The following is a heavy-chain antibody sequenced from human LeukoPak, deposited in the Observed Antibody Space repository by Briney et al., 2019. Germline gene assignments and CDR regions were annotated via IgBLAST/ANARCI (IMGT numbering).Heavy chain of an antibody. J-gene: IGHJ4*02. CDR1: GYTFTGYY. CDR3: ARILYNSGWYDLGY. V-gene: IGHV1-2*02. Sequence: ASVKVSCKASGYTFTGYYMHWVRQAPGQGLEWMGWINPNSGGTNYAQKFQGRVTMTRDTSISTAYMELSRLTSDDTAVYYCARILYNSGWYDLGYWGQGTLATVSS. D-gene: IGHD6-19*01. CDR2: INPNSGGT.